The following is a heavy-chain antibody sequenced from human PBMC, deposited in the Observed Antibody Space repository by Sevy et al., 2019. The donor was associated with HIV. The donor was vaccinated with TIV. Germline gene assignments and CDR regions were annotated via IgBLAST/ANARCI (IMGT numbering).Heavy chain of an antibody. J-gene: IGHJ4*02. V-gene: IGHV3-15*01. Sequence: GSLRLSCATSGFTFSDAWMNWVRQDPGKGLEWVARIKSKTDSGTRDFAAPVKGRFTISRDDSKNTVYLQMTSLKDQDTGVYFCACGTGTSDFDHWGQGTLVTVSS. CDR1: GFTFSDAW. CDR2: IKSKTDSGTR. D-gene: IGHD1-1*01. CDR3: ACGTGTSDFDH.